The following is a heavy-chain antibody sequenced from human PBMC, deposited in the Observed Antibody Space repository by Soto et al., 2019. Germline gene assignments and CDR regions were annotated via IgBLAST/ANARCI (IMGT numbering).Heavy chain of an antibody. V-gene: IGHV4-4*02. D-gene: IGHD2-8*01. J-gene: IGHJ6*02. CDR3: ARRTWGMDV. Sequence: QVQLQESGPGLVKPSGTLSLTCAVSSGSIDTTNWWSWVRQPPGKGLEWIGEIFHSGNTYYNPSLTSRVTISVDTSKSQFSLSLRSVAAADTVVYYCARRTWGMDVWGQGTTVTVSS. CDR1: SGSIDTTNW. CDR2: IFHSGNT.